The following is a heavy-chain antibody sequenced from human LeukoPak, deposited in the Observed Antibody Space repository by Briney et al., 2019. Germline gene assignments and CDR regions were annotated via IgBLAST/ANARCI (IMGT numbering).Heavy chain of an antibody. CDR3: AREGSSSCLDY. Sequence: SSETLSLTCTVSGGSISSGGYYWSWIRQHPGKGLEWIGYIYYSGSTYYNPSLKSRVTISVDTSKNQFSLKLSSVTAADTAVYYCAREGSSSCLDYWGQGTLVTVSS. CDR1: GGSISSGGYY. CDR2: IYYSGST. V-gene: IGHV4-31*03. J-gene: IGHJ4*02. D-gene: IGHD6-13*01.